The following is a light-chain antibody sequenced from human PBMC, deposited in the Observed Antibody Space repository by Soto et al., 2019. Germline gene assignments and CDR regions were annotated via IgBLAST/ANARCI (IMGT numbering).Light chain of an antibody. CDR3: SSKISSSTRLI. J-gene: IGLJ2*01. CDR2: DVN. V-gene: IGLV2-14*03. Sequence: QSVLTQPASVSGPPGQSITISCTGTSTDVGGYKYVSWYQQHTGKAPKLLIYDVNDRPSGVSIRFSGSKSGNAASLTISGLQPEDEAVYYCSSKISSSTRLIFGGGTKLTVL. CDR1: STDVGGYKY.